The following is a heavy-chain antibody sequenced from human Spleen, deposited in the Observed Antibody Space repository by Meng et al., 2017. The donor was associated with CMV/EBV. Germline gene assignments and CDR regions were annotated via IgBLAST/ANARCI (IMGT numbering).Heavy chain of an antibody. CDR2: ISGSGGST. J-gene: IGHJ4*02. V-gene: IGHV3-23*01. CDR1: GLTFSVYA. D-gene: IGHD3-22*01. CDR3: ASGVVDGPFDY. Sequence: DVLGWGRCEGLLPPGASLRLSCPASGLTFSVYAMSWVRQAPGKGLEWVAAISGSGGSTYYADSVKGRFTISRDNAKNTLYLQMNSLRAEDTAVYYCASGVVDGPFDYWGQGTLVTVSS.